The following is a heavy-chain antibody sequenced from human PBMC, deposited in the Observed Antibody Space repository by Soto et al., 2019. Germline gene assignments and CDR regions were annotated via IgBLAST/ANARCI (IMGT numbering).Heavy chain of an antibody. CDR2: ISAYNGNT. CDR3: ASVAASPTSDGSAFDI. Sequence: QVQLVQSGAEVKKPGASVKVSCKASGYTFTSYGISWVRQAPGQGLEWMGWISAYNGNTNYAQKLQGRVTMTTDTSTSTAYMELRSLRSDYTSVYYCASVAASPTSDGSAFDILGQVKMVTVSS. CDR1: GYTFTSYG. J-gene: IGHJ3*02. D-gene: IGHD6-6*01. V-gene: IGHV1-18*01.